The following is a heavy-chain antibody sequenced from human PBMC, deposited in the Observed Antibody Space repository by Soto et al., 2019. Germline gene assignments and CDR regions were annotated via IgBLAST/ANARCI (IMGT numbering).Heavy chain of an antibody. J-gene: IGHJ4*02. Sequence: VRLSCAASGFTFSSYAMHWVRQAPGKGLEWVAVISYDGSNKYYADSVKGRFTISRDNSKNTLYLQMNSLRAEDTAVYYCARGGSPDGSGSYYPGPFDYWGQGTLVTVSS. D-gene: IGHD3-10*01. V-gene: IGHV3-30-3*01. CDR2: ISYDGSNK. CDR1: GFTFSSYA. CDR3: ARGGSPDGSGSYYPGPFDY.